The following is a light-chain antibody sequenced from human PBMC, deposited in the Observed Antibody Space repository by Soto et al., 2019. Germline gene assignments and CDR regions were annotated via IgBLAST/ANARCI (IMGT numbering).Light chain of an antibody. CDR2: GAS. V-gene: IGKV3-15*01. CDR3: QQYNNWPPWT. CDR1: QSVSTN. Sequence: ELGLTQSQGTLYLSPGERATLSCRASQSVSTNFAWYQQRPGQAPRLLFYGASIRATGIPARFSGSGSGTEFTLTISGLQSEDFAVYYCQQYNNWPPWTFGQGTKVDIK. J-gene: IGKJ1*01.